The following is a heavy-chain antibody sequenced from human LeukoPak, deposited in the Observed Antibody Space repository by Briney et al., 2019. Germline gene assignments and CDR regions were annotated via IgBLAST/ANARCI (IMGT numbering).Heavy chain of an antibody. CDR3: ARDRKLSSSSSPYYYYYGMDG. V-gene: IGHV1-18*01. CDR2: ISAYNGNT. CDR1: GYTFTSYG. J-gene: IGHJ6*02. D-gene: IGHD6-6*01. Sequence: GASVTLSRTASGYTFTSYGITWGRQAPGPGLEWMGGISAYNGNTSYTQKLQGRVNMTTDTSTSTAYMELRSLRSDDTAVYYCARDRKLSSSSSPYYYYYGMDGWGQVTTVTVAS.